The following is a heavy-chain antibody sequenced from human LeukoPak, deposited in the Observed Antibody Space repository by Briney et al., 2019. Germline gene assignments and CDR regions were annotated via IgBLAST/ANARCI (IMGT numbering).Heavy chain of an antibody. CDR3: ARDRATYSPEYDD. CDR1: GCTFTDYF. D-gene: IGHD6-13*01. J-gene: IGHJ4*02. Sequence: EASVKVSCKASGCTFTDYFIHWVRQAPGQGLEWMAWINPNSGDTNCAQKFQGRVTMTRDTSITTAYMEVNSLRSDDTAVYYCARDRATYSPEYDDWGQGTLVTVSS. V-gene: IGHV1-2*02. CDR2: INPNSGDT.